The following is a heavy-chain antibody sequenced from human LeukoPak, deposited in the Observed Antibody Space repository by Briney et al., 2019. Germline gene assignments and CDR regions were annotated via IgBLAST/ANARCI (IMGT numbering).Heavy chain of an antibody. V-gene: IGHV3-20*04. CDR2: INWNGGST. Sequence: PSGGSLRLSCAAPGFTFSSYGMSWVRQAPGKGLEWVSGINWNGGSTGYADSVKGRFTISRDNAKNSLYLQMDSLRAEDTALYYCARDQKATYYYDSSGYYVWEFDYWGQGTLVTVSS. J-gene: IGHJ4*02. CDR1: GFTFSSYG. CDR3: ARDQKATYYYDSSGYYVWEFDY. D-gene: IGHD3-22*01.